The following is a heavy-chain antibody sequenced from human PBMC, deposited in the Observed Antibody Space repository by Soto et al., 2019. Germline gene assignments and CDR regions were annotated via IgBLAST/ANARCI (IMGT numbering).Heavy chain of an antibody. J-gene: IGHJ4*02. Sequence: GGSLRLSCVASGFTFSSYAMSWVRQAPGKGLEWVSAISGSGGSTYYADSVKGRFTISRDNSKNTLYLQMNSLRAEDTAVYYCAKPLQRRYDYYFDYWGQGTLVTVSS. V-gene: IGHV3-23*01. CDR2: ISGSGGST. CDR1: GFTFSSYA. D-gene: IGHD1-20*01. CDR3: AKPLQRRYDYYFDY.